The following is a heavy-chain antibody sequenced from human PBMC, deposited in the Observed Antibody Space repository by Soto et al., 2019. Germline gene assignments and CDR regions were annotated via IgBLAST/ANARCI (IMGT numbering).Heavy chain of an antibody. V-gene: IGHV3-15*01. Sequence: GGSLRLSCAASGFTVSSNYMSWVRQAPGKGLEWVGRIKSKTDGGTTDYAAPVKGRFTISRDDSKNTLYLQMNSLKTEDTAVYFCTTVSGDIHYYFYYGKDVWGQGTMVTVSS. CDR1: GFTVSSNY. J-gene: IGHJ6*02. CDR2: IKSKTDGGTT. CDR3: TTVSGDIHYYFYYGKDV. D-gene: IGHD4-17*01.